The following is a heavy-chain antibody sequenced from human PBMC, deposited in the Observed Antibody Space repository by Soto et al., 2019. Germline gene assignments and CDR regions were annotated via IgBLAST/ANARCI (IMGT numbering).Heavy chain of an antibody. CDR1: GGSISSYY. D-gene: IGHD6-13*01. CDR2: IYYSGST. Sequence: SETLSLTCTVSGGSISSYYWSWIRQPPGKGLEWIGYIYYSGSTNYNPSLKSRVTISVDTSKNQFSLKLSSVTAADTAVYYCARYRIAAAGTRWFEPWGQGTLVTGSS. J-gene: IGHJ5*02. V-gene: IGHV4-59*01. CDR3: ARYRIAAAGTRWFEP.